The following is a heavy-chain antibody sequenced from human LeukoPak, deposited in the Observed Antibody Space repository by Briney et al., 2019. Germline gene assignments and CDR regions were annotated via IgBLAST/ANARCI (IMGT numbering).Heavy chain of an antibody. Sequence: SETLSLTCTVSGGSISSSSYYWGWIRQPPGKGLEWIGSIYYSGSTYYNPSLKSRVTISVDTSKNQFSLKLSSVTAADTAVYYCARVLIVAVPANFDPWGQGTLVTVSS. CDR3: ARVLIVAVPANFDP. D-gene: IGHD2-2*01. CDR1: GGSISSSSYY. V-gene: IGHV4-39*07. J-gene: IGHJ5*02. CDR2: IYYSGST.